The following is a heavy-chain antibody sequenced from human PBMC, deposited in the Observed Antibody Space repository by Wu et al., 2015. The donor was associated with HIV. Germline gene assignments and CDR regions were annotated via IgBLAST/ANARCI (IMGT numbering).Heavy chain of an antibody. CDR1: GGTFRSYA. D-gene: IGHD1-26*01. CDR3: ARESGSYYVMDFDY. Sequence: QVQLVQSGAEVKKPGSSVKVSCKASGGTFRSYAISWVRQAPGQGLEWMGIINPSGGSTSYAQKFQGRVTMTRDTSTSTVYMELSSLRSEDTAVYYCARESGSYYVMDFDYWGQGTLVTVSS. V-gene: IGHV1-46*01. J-gene: IGHJ4*02. CDR2: INPSGGST.